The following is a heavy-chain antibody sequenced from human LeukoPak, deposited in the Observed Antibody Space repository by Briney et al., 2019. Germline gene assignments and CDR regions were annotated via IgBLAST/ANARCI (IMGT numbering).Heavy chain of an antibody. J-gene: IGHJ4*02. D-gene: IGHD1-26*01. CDR1: GFIFKNYW. CDR3: ARTIVGATFDY. CDR2: IDHDGTDI. V-gene: IGHV3-74*03. Sequence: PGGSLRLSCAASGFIFKNYWMHWVRQAPGKGLVWVARIDHDGTDITHGDSVKGRFTISRDNAKNTLYLQINSLRDDDTAVYYCARTIVGATFDYWGQGTLVTVSS.